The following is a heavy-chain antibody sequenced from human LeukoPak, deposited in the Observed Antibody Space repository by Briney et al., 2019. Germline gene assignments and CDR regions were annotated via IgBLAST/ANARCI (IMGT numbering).Heavy chain of an antibody. V-gene: IGHV1-69*04. CDR2: IIPILGIA. D-gene: IGHD6-13*01. J-gene: IGHJ4*02. CDR3: ASTNSSSWYLKYYFDY. Sequence: GASVKVSCKASGYTFTSYGISWVRQAPGQGLEWMGRIIPILGIANYAQKFQGRVTITADKSTSTAYMELSSLRSEDTAVYYCASTNSSSWYLKYYFDYWGQGTLVTVSS. CDR1: GYTFTSYG.